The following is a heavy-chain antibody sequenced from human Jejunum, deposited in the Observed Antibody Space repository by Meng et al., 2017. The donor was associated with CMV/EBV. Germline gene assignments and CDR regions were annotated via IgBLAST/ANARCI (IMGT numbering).Heavy chain of an antibody. J-gene: IGHJ4*02. CDR1: GGSISSGGYY. CDR3: ARDYAGTGYYGLFWY. CDR2: IYYGGNT. V-gene: IGHV4-30-4*01. D-gene: IGHD3-9*01. Sequence: SGGSISSGGYYWSWIRQPPGKGLEWIGYIYYGGNTYYNPSLKSRVTISLDTSKNQFSLELSSVTAADTAIYYCARDYAGTGYYGLFWYWGQGTLVTVSS.